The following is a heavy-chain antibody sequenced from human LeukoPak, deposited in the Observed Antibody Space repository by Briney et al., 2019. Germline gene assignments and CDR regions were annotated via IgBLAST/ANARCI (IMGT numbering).Heavy chain of an antibody. Sequence: ASVKVSCKASGYTLTSYGISWVRQAPGQGLEWMGWISAYNGNTNYAQKLQGRVTMTTDTSTSTAYMELRSLRSDDTAVYYCARDRAGTTDYYYYGMDVWGQGTTVTVSS. V-gene: IGHV1-18*01. CDR3: ARDRAGTTDYYYYGMDV. D-gene: IGHD1-1*01. J-gene: IGHJ6*02. CDR1: GYTLTSYG. CDR2: ISAYNGNT.